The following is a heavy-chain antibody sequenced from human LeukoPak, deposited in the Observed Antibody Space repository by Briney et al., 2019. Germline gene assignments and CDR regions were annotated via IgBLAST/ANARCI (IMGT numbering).Heavy chain of an antibody. Sequence: SGPTLVKPTQTLTLTCTFSGFSLSTPGVAVGWIRQPPGKALEWLALIYWHGDKRYSPSLKNRGTIFKDTSKKVVVLKLDNVDPVDTGTYYCAYERGSGWYYDVFDMWGQGVMITISS. J-gene: IGHJ3*02. CDR3: AYERGSGWYYDVFDM. V-gene: IGHV2-5*04. CDR2: IYWHGDK. CDR1: GFSLSTPGVA. D-gene: IGHD6-19*01.